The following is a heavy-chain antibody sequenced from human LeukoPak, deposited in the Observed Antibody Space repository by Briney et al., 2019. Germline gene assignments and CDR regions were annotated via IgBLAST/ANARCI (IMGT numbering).Heavy chain of an antibody. Sequence: GGSLRLSCETAGFTFSSYVMHWVRRTPGKGLVWVSRISHDGIISYADSVKGRFTISRDNAKNTLTLQMNSLRVEDTAVYFCARDWVYKIDYWGRGTLVTVSS. CDR1: GFTFSSYV. D-gene: IGHD5-24*01. CDR2: ISHDGII. CDR3: ARDWVYKIDY. J-gene: IGHJ4*02. V-gene: IGHV3-74*01.